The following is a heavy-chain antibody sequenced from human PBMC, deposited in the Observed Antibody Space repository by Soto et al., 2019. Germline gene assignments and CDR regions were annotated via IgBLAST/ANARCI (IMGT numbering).Heavy chain of an antibody. CDR1: GGTFSSYT. CDR3: LKSGYSGYETYYFDY. D-gene: IGHD5-12*01. V-gene: IGHV1-69*02. CDR2: IIPILGIA. Sequence: GASVQVSCKASGGTFSSYTISWVRQAPGQRLEWMGRIIPILGIANYAQKCQGRVTITADKSTSTAYMELSSLRSEDTAVYYCLKSGYSGYETYYFDYWGQGTLVTVSS. J-gene: IGHJ4*02.